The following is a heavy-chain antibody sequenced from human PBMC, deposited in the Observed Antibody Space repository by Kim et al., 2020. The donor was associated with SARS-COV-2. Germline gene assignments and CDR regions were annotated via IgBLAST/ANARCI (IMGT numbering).Heavy chain of an antibody. CDR3: ARAPVTSDPSADYHFDH. J-gene: IGHJ4*02. V-gene: IGHV4-4*07. D-gene: IGHD4-17*01. Sequence: SETLSLTCTVSGGSFRNYFWSWIRLSAGGGLEWIGRIYTGGTTHYNPSLKSRVTMSISTSRNQFSLRLASVTAADTAIYYCARAPVTSDPSADYHFDHWGQGTLVTVSS. CDR1: GGSFRNYF. CDR2: IYTGGTT.